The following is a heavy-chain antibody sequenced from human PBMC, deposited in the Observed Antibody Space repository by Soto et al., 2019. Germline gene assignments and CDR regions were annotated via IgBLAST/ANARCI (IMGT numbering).Heavy chain of an antibody. Sequence: PSETLSLTCTVSGGSISSSSYYWGWIRQPPGKGLEWIGSIYYSGSTYYNPSLKSRVTISVDTSKNQFSLKLSSVTAADTAVYYCARHGNSGWCIDYWGQGTLVTVSS. J-gene: IGHJ4*02. CDR2: IYYSGST. CDR1: GGSISSSSYY. V-gene: IGHV4-39*01. CDR3: ARHGNSGWCIDY. D-gene: IGHD6-19*01.